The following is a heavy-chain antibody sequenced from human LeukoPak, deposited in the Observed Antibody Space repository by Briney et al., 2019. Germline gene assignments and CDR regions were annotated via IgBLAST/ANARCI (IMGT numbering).Heavy chain of an antibody. J-gene: IGHJ4*02. D-gene: IGHD6-6*01. CDR1: GFTVTNNY. V-gene: IGHV3-53*01. CDR3: AKDWTYSSSSPLPFDY. CDR2: ISGGGST. Sequence: GGSLRLSCAASGFTVTNNYMSWVRQAPGKGLEWVSIISGGGSTYYADSVKGRFTISRDNSKNTLYLQMNSLRAEDTAVYYCAKDWTYSSSSPLPFDYWGQGTLVTVSS.